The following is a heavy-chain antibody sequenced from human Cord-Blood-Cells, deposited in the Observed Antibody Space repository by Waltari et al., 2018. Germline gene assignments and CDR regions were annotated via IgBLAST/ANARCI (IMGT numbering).Heavy chain of an antibody. V-gene: IGHV1-2*02. CDR2: INPNSGGT. J-gene: IGHJ4*02. CDR3: ARQKSSGSYSVDN. D-gene: IGHD1-26*01. CDR1: GYTFTGYY. Sequence: QVQLVQSGAEVKKPGSSLKFSCKASGYTFTGYYMHCVRQAPGQGLEWMGWINPNSGGTNYAQKFQGRVTMTRDTSISTAYMELSRLRSDDTAVYSCARQKSSGSYSVDNWGQGTLVTVSS.